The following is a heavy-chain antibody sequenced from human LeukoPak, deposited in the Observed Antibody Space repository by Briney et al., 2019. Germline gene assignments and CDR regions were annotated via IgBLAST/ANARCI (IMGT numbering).Heavy chain of an antibody. Sequence: GGSLRLSCAASGFTVSSNYMSWVGQARGKGLEGVSVIYSGGSTYYADSVKGRFTISRDNSKNTLYLQMNSLRAEDTAVYYCAREKGLTIFGVVTSYFDYWGQGTLVTVSS. V-gene: IGHV3-53*01. J-gene: IGHJ4*02. CDR1: GFTVSSNY. CDR2: IYSGGST. CDR3: AREKGLTIFGVVTSYFDY. D-gene: IGHD3-3*01.